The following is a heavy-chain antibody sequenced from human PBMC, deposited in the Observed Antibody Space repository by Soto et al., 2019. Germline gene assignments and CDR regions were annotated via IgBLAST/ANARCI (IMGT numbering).Heavy chain of an antibody. J-gene: IGHJ6*03. CDR1: GDSFTGYY. D-gene: IGHD1-26*01. CDR3: ARESGGATATLDYYYFYMDV. CDR2: INPNSGVT. V-gene: IGHV1-2*04. Sequence: QVQLVQSGAEVKKLGASVTVSCRASGDSFTGYYMHWVRQAPGQGLEWMGWINPNSGVTKYAQKFQGWVTMTRDTSMRTVYMELSRLRSDDTAVYYCARESGGATATLDYYYFYMDVWGTGTTVTVSS.